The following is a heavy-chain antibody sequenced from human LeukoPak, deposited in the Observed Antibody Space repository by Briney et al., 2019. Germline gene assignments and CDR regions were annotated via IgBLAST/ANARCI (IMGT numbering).Heavy chain of an antibody. CDR1: GYTFTGYY. CDR3: ATLYYYDSSGQPLDH. Sequence: ASVKVYCKASGYTFTGYYMHWVRQAPGQGLEWMGWINPNSGGTNYAQKFQGRVTMTRDTSISTAYMELSRLRSDDTAVYYCATLYYYDSSGQPLDHWGQGTLVTVSS. V-gene: IGHV1-2*02. J-gene: IGHJ4*02. D-gene: IGHD3-22*01. CDR2: INPNSGGT.